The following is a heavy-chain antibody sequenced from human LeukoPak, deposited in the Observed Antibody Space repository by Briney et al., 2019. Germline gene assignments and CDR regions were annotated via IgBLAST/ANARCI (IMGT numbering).Heavy chain of an antibody. Sequence: PSETLSLTCTVSGGSISSYYWSWIRQPPGKGLEWIGYIYYSGSTNYNPSLKSRVTISVDTSKNQFSLTLSSVTAADTAVYYCARSLGRYGDYGSWVFDYWGQGTLVTVSS. CDR3: ARSLGRYGDYGSWVFDY. V-gene: IGHV4-59*01. CDR2: IYYSGST. J-gene: IGHJ4*02. CDR1: GGSISSYY. D-gene: IGHD4-17*01.